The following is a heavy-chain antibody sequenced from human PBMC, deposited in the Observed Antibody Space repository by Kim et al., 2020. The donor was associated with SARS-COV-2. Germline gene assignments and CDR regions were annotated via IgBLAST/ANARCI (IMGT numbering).Heavy chain of an antibody. Sequence: SSPSLKSRLTLTKDTSKNQVFLTMTNMDPVDTATYYCAHRGLYSYYGMDVWGQGTTVTVSS. V-gene: IGHV2-5*01. D-gene: IGHD2-21*01. J-gene: IGHJ6*02. CDR3: AHRGLYSYYGMDV.